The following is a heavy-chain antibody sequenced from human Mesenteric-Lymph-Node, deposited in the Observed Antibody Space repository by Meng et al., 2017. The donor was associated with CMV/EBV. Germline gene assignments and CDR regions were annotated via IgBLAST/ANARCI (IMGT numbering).Heavy chain of an antibody. J-gene: IGHJ5*02. V-gene: IGHV3-11*04. D-gene: IGHD2-2*01. CDR2: ISKGGPTI. CDR3: ARDVSNFVVVPAAPDP. Sequence: LSLTCAASGFTVTAHYMNWFRQAPGKGLEWVSYISKGGPTIYYADSVKGRFTISRDNAKNSLYLQMNSLRAEDTAVYYCARDVSNFVVVPAAPDPWGQGTLVTVSS. CDR1: GFTVTAHY.